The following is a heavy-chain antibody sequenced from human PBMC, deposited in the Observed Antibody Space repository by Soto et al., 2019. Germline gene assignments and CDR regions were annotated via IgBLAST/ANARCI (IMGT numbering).Heavy chain of an antibody. CDR3: ARQIYDSDTGPNFQYYFDS. D-gene: IGHD3-22*01. CDR2: IAPSDSQT. CDR1: GYSFAGYW. V-gene: IGHV5-10-1*01. J-gene: IGHJ4*02. Sequence: GESLKISCKGSGYSFAGYWITWVRQKPGKGLEWMGRIAPSDSQTYYSPSFRGHVTISVTKSITTVFLQWSSLRASDTAMYYCARQIYDSDTGPNFQYYFDSWGQGTPVTVSS.